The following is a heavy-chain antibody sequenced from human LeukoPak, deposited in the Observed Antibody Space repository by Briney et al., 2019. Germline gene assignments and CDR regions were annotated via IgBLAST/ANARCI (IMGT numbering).Heavy chain of an antibody. D-gene: IGHD2-15*01. CDR1: GYIFRNYG. V-gene: IGHV1-18*01. CDR3: ARRNYCSDPKCHSIDGVTEN. J-gene: IGHJ4*02. CDR2: ITVRNGKA. Sequence: ASVTVSCKASGYIFRNYGVTWVRQAPGQGLEWLGAITVRNGKADYEPRLQGRVRMTTDTSTSIAYMELRSLRSDDTALYYCARRNYCSDPKCHSIDGVTENWGQGTLVTVSS.